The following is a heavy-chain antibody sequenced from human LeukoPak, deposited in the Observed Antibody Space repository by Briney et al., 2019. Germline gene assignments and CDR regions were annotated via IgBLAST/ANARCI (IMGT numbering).Heavy chain of an antibody. J-gene: IGHJ1*01. CDR2: IYGGGST. CDR3: AYPDNWNDRYFQH. Sequence: SGGSLRLSCAACGFTVSSSYMSWVRQAPGKGLEWVSVIYGGGSTYYADSVKGRFTISRDNSKNTLYLQMNSLRADDTAVYYCAYPDNWNDRYFQHWGQGTLVTVSS. V-gene: IGHV3-66*01. CDR1: GFTVSSSY. D-gene: IGHD1-1*01.